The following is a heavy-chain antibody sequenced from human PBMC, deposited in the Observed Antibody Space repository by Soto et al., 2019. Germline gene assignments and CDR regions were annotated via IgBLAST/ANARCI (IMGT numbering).Heavy chain of an antibody. D-gene: IGHD2-21*01. V-gene: IGHV4-31*03. CDR2: ITYSGST. CDR1: GGSLSSGDYY. Sequence: PSETLSLTCIVSGGSLSSGDYYWSWFRQHTGKGLEWIGYITYSGSTYYNPSLKSRVTISIDTSNNQFSLKLNSVTAADTAVYYCAREDWADKARFDPCGQGTLVTVSS. J-gene: IGHJ5*02. CDR3: AREDWADKARFDP.